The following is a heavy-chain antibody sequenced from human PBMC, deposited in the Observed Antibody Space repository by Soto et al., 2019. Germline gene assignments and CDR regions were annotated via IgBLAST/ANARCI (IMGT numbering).Heavy chain of an antibody. CDR1: GFTFDDYT. J-gene: IGHJ6*03. V-gene: IGHV3-43*01. D-gene: IGHD3-10*01. CDR2: ISLDGGST. CDR3: AKDLVGLWFGELSRGDYYYYYMDV. Sequence: ESGGVVVQPGGSLRLSCAASGFTFDDYTMHWVRQAPGKGLEWVSLISLDGGSTYYADSVKGRFTISRDNSKNSLYLQMKSLRTEDTAMYYCAKDLVGLWFGELSRGDYYYYYMDVWGKGTTVTVSS.